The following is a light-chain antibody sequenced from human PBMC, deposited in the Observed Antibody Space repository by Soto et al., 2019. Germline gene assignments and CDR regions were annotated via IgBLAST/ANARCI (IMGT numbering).Light chain of an antibody. Sequence: DIQMTQSPSTLSASIGDRVTITCRASQSINTWLAWYQQKPGKAPNLLIYKASSLESGVPSRFSGSGSGTEFTLTISSLQPDDFATYDCQQYNGYSRTFGQGTKVEIK. CDR2: KAS. J-gene: IGKJ1*01. CDR1: QSINTW. V-gene: IGKV1-5*03. CDR3: QQYNGYSRT.